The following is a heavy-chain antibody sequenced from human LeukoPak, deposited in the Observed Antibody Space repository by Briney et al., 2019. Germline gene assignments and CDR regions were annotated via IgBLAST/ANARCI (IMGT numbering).Heavy chain of an antibody. Sequence: KPSETLSLTCAVYGGSFSGNYWTLIRQTPGRGLEWIGESSPTGDITSYNPSLKGRATISVDSSKNQFSLKLTSVTAADTGVYYCARVPDFIARPCDSWGPGTLVTVSS. CDR3: ARVPDFIARPCDS. CDR2: SSPTGDIT. D-gene: IGHD2-21*01. J-gene: IGHJ4*02. V-gene: IGHV4-34*01. CDR1: GGSFSGNY.